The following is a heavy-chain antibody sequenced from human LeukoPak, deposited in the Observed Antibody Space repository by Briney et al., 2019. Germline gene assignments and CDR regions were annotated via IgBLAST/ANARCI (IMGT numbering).Heavy chain of an antibody. CDR1: GFTFSSHW. D-gene: IGHD5-18*01. V-gene: IGHV3-7*01. Sequence: PGGSLRLSCAASGFTFSSHWMSWVRQAPGKGLEWVANIKQDGSEKYYVDSVKGRFTISRDNAKNSLYLQMNSLRAEDTAVYYCARSYSYGSGYYYYMDVWGKGTTVTVSS. J-gene: IGHJ6*03. CDR2: IKQDGSEK. CDR3: ARSYSYGSGYYYYMDV.